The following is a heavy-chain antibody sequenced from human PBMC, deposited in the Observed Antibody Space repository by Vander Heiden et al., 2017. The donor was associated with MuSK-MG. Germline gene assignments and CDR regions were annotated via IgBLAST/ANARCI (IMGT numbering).Heavy chain of an antibody. J-gene: IGHJ6*03. V-gene: IGHV1-18*01. Sequence: QVQLVQSGAEVKKPGASVKVSCKASGYTFSSYGISWVRQAPGQGLEWMGWISTYNGNTNYAQKFQGRVTMTTDTSTSTAYMELRSLRSDDTAVYYCARDLSGIAAAGYSYYYYMDVWGKGTTVTVSS. CDR3: ARDLSGIAAAGYSYYYYMDV. CDR2: ISTYNGNT. CDR1: GYTFSSYG. D-gene: IGHD6-13*01.